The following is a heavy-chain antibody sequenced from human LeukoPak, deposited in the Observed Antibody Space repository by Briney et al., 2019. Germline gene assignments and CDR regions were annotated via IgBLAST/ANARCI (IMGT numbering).Heavy chain of an antibody. Sequence: GGSLRLSCATSGFKFDDYGMHWVRQAPRKGLEWVSGISWNGAIMVYADSVKGRFTISRDNAKNSLYLQMNSLRAEDTALYYCAKDISIGGYADGYFYGMDAWGQGTTVTVPS. D-gene: IGHD5-12*01. V-gene: IGHV3-9*01. CDR2: ISWNGAIM. CDR1: GFKFDDYG. CDR3: AKDISIGGYADGYFYGMDA. J-gene: IGHJ6*02.